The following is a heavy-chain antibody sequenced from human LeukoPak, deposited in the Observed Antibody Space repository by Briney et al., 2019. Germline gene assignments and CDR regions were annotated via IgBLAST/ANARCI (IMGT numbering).Heavy chain of an antibody. CDR2: INSDGSST. Sequence: GGSLRLSCAASGFTFSSYWMHWVRQAPGKGLVWVSRINSDGSSTSYADSVKGRVTISRDNSKNTLYLQMNSLRAEDTAIYYCGRDPNGDYLGAFDFWGPGTMVAVSS. V-gene: IGHV3-74*01. D-gene: IGHD2-21*02. CDR1: GFTFSSYW. J-gene: IGHJ3*01. CDR3: GRDPNGDYLGAFDF.